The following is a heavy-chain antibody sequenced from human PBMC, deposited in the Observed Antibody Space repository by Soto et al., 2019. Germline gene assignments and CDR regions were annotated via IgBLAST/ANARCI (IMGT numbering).Heavy chain of an antibody. Sequence: ASVKVSCKASGYTFTGYYMHWVRQAPGQGLEWMGWINPNSGGTNYAQKFQGRVTMTRDTSISTACMELSRLRSDDTAVYYCARGIAVAGNDAFDIWGQGTMVTVSS. V-gene: IGHV1-2*02. J-gene: IGHJ3*02. CDR2: INPNSGGT. CDR1: GYTFTGYY. D-gene: IGHD6-19*01. CDR3: ARGIAVAGNDAFDI.